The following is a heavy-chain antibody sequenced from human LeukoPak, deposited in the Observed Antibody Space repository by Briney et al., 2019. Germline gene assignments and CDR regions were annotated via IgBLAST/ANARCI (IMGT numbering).Heavy chain of an antibody. Sequence: NAGGSLRLSCAASGFTFSSYAMSWIRQPPGKGLEWIGEINHSGSTNYNPSLKSRVTISVDTSKNQFSLKLSSVTAADTAVYYCARDSYLPTYSSSSGRDYWGQGTLVTVPS. J-gene: IGHJ4*02. D-gene: IGHD6-6*01. CDR1: GFTFSSYA. CDR3: ARDSYLPTYSSSSGRDY. CDR2: INHSGST. V-gene: IGHV4-34*01.